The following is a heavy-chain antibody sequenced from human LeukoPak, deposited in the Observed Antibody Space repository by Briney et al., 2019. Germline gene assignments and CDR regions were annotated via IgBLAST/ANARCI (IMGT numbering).Heavy chain of an antibody. CDR3: TRDNYDYYFDY. J-gene: IGHJ4*02. CDR1: GHSVSNNSAA. D-gene: IGHD3-16*01. V-gene: IGHV6-1*01. Sequence: SQTLSLTCPISGHSVSNNSAAWIWITQSPSRPLEGLRRTYYRSTWYHDYAVSVKSRITINPDTSKNQFSLQLNSVTPEDTAMYYCTRDNYDYYFDYWGQGTLVTVSS. CDR2: TYYRSTWYH.